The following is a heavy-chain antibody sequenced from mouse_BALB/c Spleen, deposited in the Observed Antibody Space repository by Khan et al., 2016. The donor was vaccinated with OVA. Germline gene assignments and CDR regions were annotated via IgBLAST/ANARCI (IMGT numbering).Heavy chain of an antibody. V-gene: IGHV1-5*01. CDR2: IYPGNSET. CDR1: GYSFTSYW. Sequence: IQLVQSGTVLARPGASVKMSCKASGYSFTSYWMHWVQQRPGQGLEWIGAIYPGNSETRYNQKFRGKAKLTTVTSASTAYMELSSLTNEDSAVYYCTESYDSYYCDYWGQGTTLTVSS. CDR3: TESYDSYYCDY. J-gene: IGHJ2*01. D-gene: IGHD2-4*01.